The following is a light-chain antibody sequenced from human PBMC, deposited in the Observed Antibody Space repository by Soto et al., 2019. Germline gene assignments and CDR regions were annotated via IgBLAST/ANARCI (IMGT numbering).Light chain of an antibody. CDR1: HSVSSSY. J-gene: IGKJ3*01. CDR2: GAS. CDR3: QQYGSSPPYT. V-gene: IGKV3-20*01. Sequence: EIVLTQSPGTLSLSPGDRATLSCRASHSVSSSYLAWYQQKPGQAPRLLIYGASSRATGIPDRFSGSGSGTDLTLTISRLEPEDFAVYYCQQYGSSPPYTFGLGAKVDIK.